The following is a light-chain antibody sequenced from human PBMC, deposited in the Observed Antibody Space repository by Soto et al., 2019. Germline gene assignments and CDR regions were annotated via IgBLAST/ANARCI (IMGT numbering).Light chain of an antibody. CDR3: QSFDSSLSGAV. V-gene: IGLV1-40*01. CDR2: DDN. Sequence: QSVLTQPPSVSGAPGQRVTISCTGSSSNIGAGYDVHWYQQIPGTAPKLLIYDDNNRPSGVPDRFSGSRSGTSASLAITGLQADDEADYYCQSFDSSLSGAVFGGGTKLTVL. CDR1: SSNIGAGYD. J-gene: IGLJ2*01.